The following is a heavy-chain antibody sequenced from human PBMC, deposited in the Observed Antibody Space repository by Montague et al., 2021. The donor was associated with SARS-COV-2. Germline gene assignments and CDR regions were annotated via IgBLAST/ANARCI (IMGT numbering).Heavy chain of an antibody. Sequence: SETLSLTCTVSGGSISTTSYYWGWIRQPPGKGLEWVASIFYSGTTYYNPSLRSRVTILVQTSKNQFSLKLSSVAAADTAVYYCARFAHRLLFIASYYGMDVWGQGTTVTVSS. CDR3: ARFAHRLLFIASYYGMDV. D-gene: IGHD2-2*01. J-gene: IGHJ6*02. V-gene: IGHV4-39*07. CDR1: GGSISTTSYY. CDR2: IFYSGTT.